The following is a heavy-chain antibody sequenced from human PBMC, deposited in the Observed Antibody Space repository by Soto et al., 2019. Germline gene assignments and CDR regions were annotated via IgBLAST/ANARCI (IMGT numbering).Heavy chain of an antibody. Sequence: QVQLVQSGAEVKKPGASVKVSCKASGYTFTGYYMHWVRQAPGQGLEWMGWINPNSGGTNYAQKFQGWVTMTRDTSSSTAYMELSRLRSDDTAVYYCAILGGERGYCSGGSCPFDYWGQGTLVTVSS. D-gene: IGHD2-15*01. CDR1: GYTFTGYY. V-gene: IGHV1-2*04. CDR3: AILGGERGYCSGGSCPFDY. J-gene: IGHJ4*02. CDR2: INPNSGGT.